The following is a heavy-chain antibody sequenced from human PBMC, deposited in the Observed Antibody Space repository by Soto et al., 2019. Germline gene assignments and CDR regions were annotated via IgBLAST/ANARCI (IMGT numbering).Heavy chain of an antibody. V-gene: IGHV1-3*01. D-gene: IGHD2-15*01. J-gene: IGHJ4*02. CDR3: ARDVAGSAVDY. CDR2: ISVAAGDT. CDR1: GYKFTNYA. Sequence: QVQLVQSGPELKKPGASVKISCKASGYKFTNYAMHWVRQAPGERFEWMGWISVAAGDTKYSQKFDGRVTLERNTSANTVYMELSGLRSDETAIYYCARDVAGSAVDYWGQGTLVTVSS.